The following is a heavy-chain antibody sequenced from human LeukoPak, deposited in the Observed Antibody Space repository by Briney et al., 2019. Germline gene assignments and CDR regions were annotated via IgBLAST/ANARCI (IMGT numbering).Heavy chain of an antibody. Sequence: GGSLRLSCAASGFTFSSYGMNWVRQAPGKGLEWVSSISSSGTYIYFADSVKGRFTISRDNAKNSLYLQMNSLRAEDTALYYCAREQSYSEEIVVVNPPFDYWGQGTLVTVFS. CDR3: AREQSYSEEIVVVNPPFDY. D-gene: IGHD2-21*01. CDR2: ISSSGTYI. V-gene: IGHV3-21*01. J-gene: IGHJ4*02. CDR1: GFTFSSYG.